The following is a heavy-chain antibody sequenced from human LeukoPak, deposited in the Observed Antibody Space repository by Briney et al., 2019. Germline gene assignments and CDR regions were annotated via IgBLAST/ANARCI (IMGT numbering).Heavy chain of an antibody. D-gene: IGHD3-22*01. CDR1: GYTFTGYY. J-gene: IGHJ3*02. CDR3: AREYYYESSDYYVVLSGAFDI. V-gene: IGHV1-2*02. CDR2: INPNSDVT. Sequence: ASVKVSCKASGYTFTGYYMHWVRQAPGQGLEWMGWINPNSDVTNYAQKFQGRVTITRDTSISTAYMELSSLRSDDTAVYYCAREYYYESSDYYVVLSGAFDIWGQGTMVTVSS.